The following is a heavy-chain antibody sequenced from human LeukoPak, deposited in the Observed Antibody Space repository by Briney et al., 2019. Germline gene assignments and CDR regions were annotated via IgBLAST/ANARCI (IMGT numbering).Heavy chain of an antibody. V-gene: IGHV3-23*01. CDR1: GFTFDDYG. CDR3: AKTLVPSGIYHEDFFDY. D-gene: IGHD1-26*01. J-gene: IGHJ4*02. Sequence: GGSLRLSCAASGFTFDDYGMSWVRQAPGKGLEWVTSISGSGVSTYYADSVRGRFTISRDISKNTLYLQMNSLRTEDTALYYCAKTLVPSGIYHEDFFDYWGQGTLVTVSS. CDR2: ISGSGVST.